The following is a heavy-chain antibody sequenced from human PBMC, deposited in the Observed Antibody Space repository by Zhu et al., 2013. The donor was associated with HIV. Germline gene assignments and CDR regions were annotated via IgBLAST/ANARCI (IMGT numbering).Heavy chain of an antibody. CDR3: ARGLNTRDYDFWSGLLFDGMDV. D-gene: IGHD3-3*01. Sequence: QVQLVQSGAEVKKPGSSVKVSCKASGGTFSSYAISWVRQAPGQGLEWMGGIIPIFGTANYAQKFQGRVTITADESTSTAYMELSSLRSEDTAVYYCARGLNTRDYDFWSGLLFDGMDVWGQGTTVTVSS. V-gene: IGHV1-69*01. CDR1: GGTFSSYA. J-gene: IGHJ6*02. CDR2: IIPIFGTA.